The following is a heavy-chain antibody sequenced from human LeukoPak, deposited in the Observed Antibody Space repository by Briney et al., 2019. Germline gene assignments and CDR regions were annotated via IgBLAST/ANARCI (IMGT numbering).Heavy chain of an antibody. J-gene: IGHJ4*02. CDR1: GGSISSFY. CDR2: IQFSGSN. CDR3: ARSDGNDFDY. Sequence: SETQSLNCAVSGGSISSFYWRWIRHPPGKRLEWNRYIQFSGSNNYRPSLKSRVTLSLDTPKNHFSLKLSAVTAADPVVFSCARSDGNDFDYWGQGTLVTVSS. D-gene: IGHD5-24*01. V-gene: IGHV4-59*01.